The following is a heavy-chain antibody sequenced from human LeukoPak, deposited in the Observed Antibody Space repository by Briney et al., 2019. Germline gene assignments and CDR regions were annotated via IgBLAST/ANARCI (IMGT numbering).Heavy chain of an antibody. J-gene: IGHJ4*02. CDR1: GFIFSNYH. Sequence: GGSLRLSCAASGFIFSNYHMNWVRQAPGKGLEWLSYMSSSGSAIYYADSVKGRFTISRDNAKNSLYLQMNSLRAEDTAVYYCARASSWVTTDYWGQGTQVTVSS. CDR2: MSSSGSAI. D-gene: IGHD4-17*01. CDR3: ARASSWVTTDY. V-gene: IGHV3-48*04.